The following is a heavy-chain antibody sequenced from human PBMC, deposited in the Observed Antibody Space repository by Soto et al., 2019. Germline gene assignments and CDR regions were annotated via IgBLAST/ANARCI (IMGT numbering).Heavy chain of an antibody. J-gene: IGHJ6*02. CDR3: AREDYGSGSYNYYYGMDV. Sequence: QVQLMESGGGVVQPGRSLRLSCAASGFTFSSYGMHWVRQAPGKGLEWVAVIWYDGSNKYYADSVKGRFTISRDNSKNTLYLQMNSLRAEDTAVYYCAREDYGSGSYNYYYGMDVWGQGTTVTVSS. V-gene: IGHV3-33*01. CDR2: IWYDGSNK. D-gene: IGHD3-10*01. CDR1: GFTFSSYG.